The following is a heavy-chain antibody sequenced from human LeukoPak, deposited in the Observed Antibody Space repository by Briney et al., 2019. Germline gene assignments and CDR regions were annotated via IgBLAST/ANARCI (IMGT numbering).Heavy chain of an antibody. J-gene: IGHJ4*02. Sequence: PGGSLRLSCAASGFKFDDFGMIWARQDPAKGLEWVSSINWDGGSTYYADSVKGRVTISRDNVENSLHLQMNSLRVEDTAVYYCVTGGSGTYYKWGQGTLVTVSS. CDR2: INWDGGST. CDR3: VTGGSGTYYK. D-gene: IGHD1-26*01. CDR1: GFKFDDFG. V-gene: IGHV3-20*04.